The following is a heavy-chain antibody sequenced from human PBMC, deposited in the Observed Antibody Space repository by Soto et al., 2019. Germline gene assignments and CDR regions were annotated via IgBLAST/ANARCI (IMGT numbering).Heavy chain of an antibody. Sequence: GGSLRLSCVASGFIFSDYGLHWVRQAPGKGLEWVAVISDDGSSIYYTESVKGRFTISRDNSKDTLYLQMASLRAEDTAVYYCACQGGTGTTYYYYYYGMDVWGQGTTVTVSS. J-gene: IGHJ6*02. V-gene: IGHV3-30*03. D-gene: IGHD1-7*01. CDR3: ACQGGTGTTYYYYYYGMDV. CDR1: GFIFSDYG. CDR2: ISDDGSSI.